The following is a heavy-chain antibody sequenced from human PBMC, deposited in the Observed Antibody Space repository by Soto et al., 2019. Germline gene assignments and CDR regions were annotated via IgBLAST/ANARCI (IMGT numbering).Heavy chain of an antibody. CDR1: GFTFSSFG. J-gene: IGHJ5*02. V-gene: IGHV3-33*01. Sequence: PGGSLRLSCAASGFTFSSFGMHWVRQAPGKGLEWVAVIWNDGSNKYYVDSVKGRFTISRDNSKNTLYLQMNSLRVEDTAVYYCARDRTRYTNSWSSLRAYNWFAPWGQGTLVTVSS. CDR3: ARDRTRYTNSWSSLRAYNWFAP. D-gene: IGHD6-13*01. CDR2: IWNDGSNK.